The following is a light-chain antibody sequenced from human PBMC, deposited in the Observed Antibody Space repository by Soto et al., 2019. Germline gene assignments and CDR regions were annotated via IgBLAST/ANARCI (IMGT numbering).Light chain of an antibody. CDR1: QSVSSN. V-gene: IGKV3-15*01. CDR3: QQYNSLPQT. Sequence: EIVMTQSPATLPVSPGERATLSCRASQSVSSNLAWYQQKPGQAPRLLMYGASTSATGIPARFSGSGSGTDFTLTISSLQSEDFAVYYCQQYNSLPQTFSLGTKVEIK. J-gene: IGKJ1*01. CDR2: GAS.